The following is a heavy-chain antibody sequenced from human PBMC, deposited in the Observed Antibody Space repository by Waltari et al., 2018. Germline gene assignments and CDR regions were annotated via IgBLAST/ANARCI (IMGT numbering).Heavy chain of an antibody. J-gene: IGHJ4*02. Sequence: QVQLMEAGGGVVQPGRSLRLSCTAAGFTFSSYGIPWVRQAPGKGLEWVAVIYYDGSKKYYVDSVKGRFTISRDNSKNTLYLQMNSLRAEDTAVYFCARGRPFSSIALLDHWGQGSLVTVSS. CDR1: GFTFSSYG. CDR2: IYYDGSKK. D-gene: IGHD6-6*01. V-gene: IGHV3-33*01. CDR3: ARGRPFSSIALLDH.